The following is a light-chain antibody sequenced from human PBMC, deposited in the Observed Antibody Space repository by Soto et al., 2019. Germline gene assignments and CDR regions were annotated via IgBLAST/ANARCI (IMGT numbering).Light chain of an antibody. CDR3: QTWGTGIHV. CDR1: SGHSSYA. J-gene: IGLJ1*01. CDR2: LNSDGSH. Sequence: QLALTQSPSASASLGASVKLTCTLSSGHSSYAIAWHQQQPEKGPRYLMKLNSDGSHSKGDGIPDRFSGSSSGAERYLIISSLQSEDEADYYCQTWGTGIHVFGTGTKLTVL. V-gene: IGLV4-69*01.